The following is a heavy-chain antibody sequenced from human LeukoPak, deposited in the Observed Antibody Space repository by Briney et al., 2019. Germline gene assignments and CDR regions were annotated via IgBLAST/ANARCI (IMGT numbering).Heavy chain of an antibody. V-gene: IGHV5-51*01. CDR3: ARTGPTEDYFDY. D-gene: IGHD4-17*01. J-gene: IGHJ4*02. CDR1: GSSFTSYW. CDR2: IYPADSDT. Sequence: GESLKISCKGSGSSFTSYWIGWVRQMPGKGLEWMGIIYPADSDTRYRPSFQGQVTISADKSISTAYLQWSSLRASDTAMYFCARTGPTEDYFDYWGQGTLVTVSS.